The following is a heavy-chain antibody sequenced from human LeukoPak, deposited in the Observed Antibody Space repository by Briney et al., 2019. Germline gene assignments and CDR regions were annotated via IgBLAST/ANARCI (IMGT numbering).Heavy chain of an antibody. Sequence: PGGSLRLSCAASGFTFSSYTMSWVRQAPGKGPEWVSSIKTNSDDTYYSDSVKGRFTISRENSKDTLCLQMDGLRAEDTAIYYCAKDLGLSVGSTPFDSWGRGTLVTVSS. CDR2: IKTNSDDT. D-gene: IGHD1-26*01. V-gene: IGHV3-23*01. CDR1: GFTFSSYT. CDR3: AKDLGLSVGSTPFDS. J-gene: IGHJ4*02.